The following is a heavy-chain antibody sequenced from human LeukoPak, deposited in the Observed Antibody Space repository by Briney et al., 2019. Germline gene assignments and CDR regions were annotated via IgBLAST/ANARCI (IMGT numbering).Heavy chain of an antibody. Sequence: PGRSLRLSCAASGFTFSRSAMHWVRQPPGKGLEWMAVISNDGMRKFHADSVKGRFTISRDNSKNTLYLQMDSLTTEDTALYYCVRRRDGYNPELDYWGQGTLVTVSS. V-gene: IGHV3-30*04. CDR3: VRRRDGYNPELDY. CDR1: GFTFSRSA. J-gene: IGHJ4*02. CDR2: ISNDGMRK. D-gene: IGHD5-24*01.